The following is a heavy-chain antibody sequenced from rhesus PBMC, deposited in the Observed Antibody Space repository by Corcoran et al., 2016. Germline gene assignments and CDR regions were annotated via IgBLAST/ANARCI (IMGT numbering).Heavy chain of an antibody. CDR3: AKEGGDLPYGLDS. D-gene: IGHD3-34*01. Sequence: EVQLVESGGGLAKPGGSLSLSCAASGFTFSSYWMNWVRQTPGKGLEWIAAINSGGGSTYYADSVKGRFTISRDNSKNTLSLQMNSLRAEDTAVYYCAKEGGDLPYGLDSWGQGVVVTVSS. CDR2: INSGGGST. V-gene: IGHV3S42*01. J-gene: IGHJ6*01. CDR1: GFTFSSYW.